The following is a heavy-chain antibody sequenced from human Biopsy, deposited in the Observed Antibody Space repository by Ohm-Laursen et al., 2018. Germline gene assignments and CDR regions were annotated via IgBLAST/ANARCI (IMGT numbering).Heavy chain of an antibody. CDR2: VYNGGIT. D-gene: IGHD3-3*01. CDR3: ARTPRDSFWSGSYKRGLWFDP. J-gene: IGHJ5*02. Sequence: GTLSLTCSVSGGSIISYYWTWIRQPPGKGLEWIGHVYNGGITNYNPSLKSRVTTSKDTSRNQFSLQVNSVTAADTAFYYCARTPRDSFWSGSYKRGLWFDPWGQGTLVIVSS. CDR1: GGSIISYY. V-gene: IGHV4-59*01.